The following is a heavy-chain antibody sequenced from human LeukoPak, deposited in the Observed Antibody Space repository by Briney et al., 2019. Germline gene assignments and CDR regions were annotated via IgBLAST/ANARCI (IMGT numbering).Heavy chain of an antibody. V-gene: IGHV4-59*01. CDR1: GGSISSYY. CDR2: IYYSGST. Sequence: PSETLSLTCTVSGGSISSYYWSWIRQPPGKGLEWIGYIYYSGSTNYNPSLKSRVTISVDTSKNQFSQKLSSVTAADTAVYYCARGFCSNTSCLNFDSWGQGTLVTVSS. J-gene: IGHJ4*02. D-gene: IGHD2-2*01. CDR3: ARGFCSNTSCLNFDS.